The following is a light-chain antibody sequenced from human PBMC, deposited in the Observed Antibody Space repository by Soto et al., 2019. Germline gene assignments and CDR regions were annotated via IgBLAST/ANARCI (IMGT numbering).Light chain of an antibody. V-gene: IGKV3-15*01. CDR1: QSVSSN. Sequence: EIVMTQSPATLSVSPGERATLSCRASQSVSSNLAWYQQKPGQAPRLLIYGASTRATGITARFSGSGSGTEFTLTISSLQSEDFAVYYCQQYNTWPRTFGQGTRWIS. CDR2: GAS. CDR3: QQYNTWPRT. J-gene: IGKJ1*01.